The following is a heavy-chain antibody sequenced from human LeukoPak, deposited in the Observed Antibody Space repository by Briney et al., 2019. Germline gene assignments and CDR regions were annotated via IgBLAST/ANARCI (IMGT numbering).Heavy chain of an antibody. CDR2: IDPSDSYT. CDR3: ARLKYGPGSYGKLFDY. Sequence: GESLKISCKGSGYSFTSYWISRVRQMPGKGLEWMGRIDPSDSYTNYSPSFQGHVTISADKSISTAYLQWSSLKASDTAMYYCARLKYGPGSYGKLFDYWGQGTLVTVSS. V-gene: IGHV5-10-1*01. CDR1: GYSFTSYW. D-gene: IGHD3-10*01. J-gene: IGHJ4*02.